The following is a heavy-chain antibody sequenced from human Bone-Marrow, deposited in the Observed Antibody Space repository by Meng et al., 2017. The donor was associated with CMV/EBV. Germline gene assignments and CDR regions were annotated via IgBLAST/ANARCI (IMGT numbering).Heavy chain of an antibody. Sequence: SETLSLTCTVYGGSFSGYYWSWIRQPPGKGLEWIGEINHSGSTNYNPSLKNRVTISVDTSKNQFSLKLSSVTAADTAVYYCARGFGHSSSFGKHYYYYYGMDVWGQGTTVTVSS. D-gene: IGHD6-6*01. CDR3: ARGFGHSSSFGKHYYYYYGMDV. J-gene: IGHJ6*02. CDR2: INHSGST. V-gene: IGHV4-34*01. CDR1: GGSFSGYY.